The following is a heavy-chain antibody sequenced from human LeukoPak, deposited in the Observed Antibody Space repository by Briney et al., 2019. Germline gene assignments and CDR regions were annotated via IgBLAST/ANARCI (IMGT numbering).Heavy chain of an antibody. J-gene: IGHJ4*02. CDR3: ARDLVGGIWSAAF. CDR2: ISPNDGDT. V-gene: IGHV1-2*06. CDR1: GYTFTGYY. D-gene: IGHD3-3*01. Sequence: VASVKVSCKASGYTFTGYYVHWVRQAPGQGLEWRGRISPNDGDTIYAQRFQGRVTMTTDTSISAAYMELSSLMSDDTAVYYCARDLVGGIWSAAFWGQGTLVTVS.